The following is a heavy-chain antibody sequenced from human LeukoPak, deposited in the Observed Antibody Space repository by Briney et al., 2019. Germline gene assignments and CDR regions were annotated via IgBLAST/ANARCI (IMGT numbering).Heavy chain of an antibody. Sequence: GGSLRLSCAASGFTFSSYSMTWVRQAPGKGLEWVSSISSSSSYIYYADSVKGRFTISRDNAKNSLYLQMNSLRAEDTAVYYCARDYPRYCSGGSCPMPFDYWGQGTLVTVSS. D-gene: IGHD2-15*01. CDR2: ISSSSSYI. CDR1: GFTFSSYS. CDR3: ARDYPRYCSGGSCPMPFDY. V-gene: IGHV3-21*01. J-gene: IGHJ4*02.